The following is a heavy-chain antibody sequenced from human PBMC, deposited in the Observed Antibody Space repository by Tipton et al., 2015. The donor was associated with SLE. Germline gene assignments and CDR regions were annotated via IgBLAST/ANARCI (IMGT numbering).Heavy chain of an antibody. CDR3: ARGQGKQLLFYYYYYMDV. J-gene: IGHJ6*03. CDR1: GGSFSGYY. Sequence: AGLVKPSQTLSLTCAVYGGSFSGYYWSWIRQSPGKGLEWIGEITHTGSTNYNPSLKSRVTISVDTSKNQFSLKLSSVTTADTAVYYCARGQGKQLLFYYYYYMDVWGKGTTVTVSS. CDR2: ITHTGST. D-gene: IGHD2-2*01. V-gene: IGHV4-34*01.